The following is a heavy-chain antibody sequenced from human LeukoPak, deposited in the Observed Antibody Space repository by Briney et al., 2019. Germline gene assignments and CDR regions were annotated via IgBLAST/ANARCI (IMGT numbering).Heavy chain of an antibody. CDR2: IYHSGST. V-gene: IGHV4-30-2*01. J-gene: IGHJ3*02. Sequence: SETLSLTCTVSGGSISSGGYYWSWIRQPPGKGLEWIGYIYHSGSTYYNPSLKSRVTISVDRSKNQFSLKLSSVTAADTAVYYCARAGPITIFGVVDAFDIWGQGTMVTVSS. D-gene: IGHD3-3*01. CDR1: GGSISSGGYY. CDR3: ARAGPITIFGVVDAFDI.